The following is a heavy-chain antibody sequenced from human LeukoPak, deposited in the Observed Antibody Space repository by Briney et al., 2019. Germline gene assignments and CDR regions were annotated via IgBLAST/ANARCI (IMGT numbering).Heavy chain of an antibody. Sequence: SVKVSCKASGFTFTSSAVQWVRQARGQRLEWIGWIVVGSGNTNYAQKFQERVTITRDMSTSTAYMELSSLRSEDTAVYYCAAESLRGDYYYYMDVWGKGTTVTVSS. CDR3: AAESLRGDYYYYMDV. J-gene: IGHJ6*03. CDR2: IVVGSGNT. D-gene: IGHD3-10*01. CDR1: GFTFTSSA. V-gene: IGHV1-58*01.